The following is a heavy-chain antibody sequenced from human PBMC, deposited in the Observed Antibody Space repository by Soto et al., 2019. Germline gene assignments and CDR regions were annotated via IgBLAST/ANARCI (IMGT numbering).Heavy chain of an antibody. V-gene: IGHV1-18*01. Sequence: QVHLVQSGAEVRKPGASVKVSCKGSGYTFTTYGITWVRQAPGQGLEWMGWISAHNGDTNYAQKLQGRVTVPRDTSTSTAYMELRNLRSDDTAVYYCARGRYGDYWGQGDLVTVSS. J-gene: IGHJ4*02. D-gene: IGHD1-1*01. CDR2: ISAHNGDT. CDR3: ARGRYGDY. CDR1: GYTFTTYG.